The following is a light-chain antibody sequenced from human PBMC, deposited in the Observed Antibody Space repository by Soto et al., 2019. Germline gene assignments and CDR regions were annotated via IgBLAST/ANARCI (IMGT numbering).Light chain of an antibody. CDR3: ATRDNSLSRWV. CDR1: SSNIGTNY. V-gene: IGLV1-47*02. J-gene: IGLJ3*02. CDR2: CND. Sequence: QSVLTQPPSASGTPGQRVTISCSGSSSNIGTNYVYWYKQLPGTAPKLLIYCNDQRPSGVPDRLSGSKSGTSASLAISGVRYEDEADYYCATRDNSLSRWVFGGGTKVTVL.